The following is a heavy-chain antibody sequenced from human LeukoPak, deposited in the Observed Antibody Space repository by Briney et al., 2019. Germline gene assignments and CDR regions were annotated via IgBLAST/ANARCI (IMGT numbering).Heavy chain of an antibody. CDR2: IYYSGST. V-gene: IGHV4-59*12. Sequence: SETLSLTCTVSGGSISSYYWSWIRQPPGKGLEWIGYIYYSGSTNYNPSLKSRVTISVDTSKNQFSLKLSSVTAADTAVYYCARVVTHCSSTSCPSYYFDYWGQGTLVTVSS. J-gene: IGHJ4*02. CDR3: ARVVTHCSSTSCPSYYFDY. CDR1: GGSISSYY. D-gene: IGHD2-2*01.